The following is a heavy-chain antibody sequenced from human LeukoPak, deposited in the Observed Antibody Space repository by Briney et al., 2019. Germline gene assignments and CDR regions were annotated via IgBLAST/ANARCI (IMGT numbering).Heavy chain of an antibody. D-gene: IGHD1-26*01. CDR3: ARGYIVGATMGYFDY. CDR1: GGTFSRYG. Sequence: SVKVSCKASGGTFSRYGITWVRQAPGQGLEWMGGIIPIFGTANYAQKFQGRVTITADESTSTASMELSSLRSEDTAVYYCARGYIVGATMGYFDYWGQGTLVTVSS. V-gene: IGHV1-69*13. J-gene: IGHJ4*02. CDR2: IIPIFGTA.